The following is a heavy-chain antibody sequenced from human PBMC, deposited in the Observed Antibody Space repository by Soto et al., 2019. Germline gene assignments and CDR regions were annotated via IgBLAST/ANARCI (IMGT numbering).Heavy chain of an antibody. J-gene: IGHJ3*02. CDR2: INPNSGGT. Sequence: GASVKVSCKASGYTFTGYYMHWVRQAPGQGLEWMGWINPNSGGTNYAQKFQGWVTMTRDTSISTAYMELSRLRSDDTAVYYCAREVPLIAVDGPDAFDIWGQGTMVTVSS. CDR3: AREVPLIAVDGPDAFDI. CDR1: GYTFTGYY. V-gene: IGHV1-2*04. D-gene: IGHD6-19*01.